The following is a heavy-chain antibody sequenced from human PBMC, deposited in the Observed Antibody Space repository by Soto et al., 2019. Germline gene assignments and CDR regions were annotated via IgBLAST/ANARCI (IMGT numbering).Heavy chain of an antibody. Sequence: QITLKESGPTLVKPTQTLTLTCTFAGFSLSTTGVGVGWIRQPPGKALEWLALLYWDDDKRYNPSLKSRLIITKDTSKNQVVLTMTNMDPVDTATYYCVQSRCGGDCLQSYSSHSYYGLDVWGQGTTVTVSS. V-gene: IGHV2-5*02. CDR1: GFSLSTTGVG. CDR3: VQSRCGGDCLQSYSSHSYYGLDV. J-gene: IGHJ6*02. D-gene: IGHD2-21*01. CDR2: LYWDDDK.